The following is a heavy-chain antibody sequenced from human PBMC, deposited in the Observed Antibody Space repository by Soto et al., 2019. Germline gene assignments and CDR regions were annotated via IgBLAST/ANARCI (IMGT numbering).Heavy chain of an antibody. CDR2: IIYSGST. CDR3: ARDKITGLFDY. Sequence: SETLSLTCTVSGGSISSSSYYWGWIRQPPGKGLELIGDIIYSGSTNYNPSLKSRFTISVDTSKNQFSLKLTSVTAADTAVYYCARDKITGLFDYWGQGTLVTVSS. V-gene: IGHV4-39*07. J-gene: IGHJ4*02. CDR1: GGSISSSSYY. D-gene: IGHD2-8*02.